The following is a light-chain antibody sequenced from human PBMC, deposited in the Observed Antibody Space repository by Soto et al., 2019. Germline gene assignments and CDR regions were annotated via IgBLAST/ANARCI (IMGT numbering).Light chain of an antibody. V-gene: IGKV3-20*01. Sequence: EIVLTQSPGTLSLSPGERATLSCRASQSVASSHLAWYRQKPGQTPRLLIYDAAIRATGIQDRISGSGSGTDFTLTISRLEPEDVAVYYCQQYGSAPFSLGPGTKVDIK. CDR3: QQYGSAPFS. CDR2: DAA. J-gene: IGKJ3*01. CDR1: QSVASSH.